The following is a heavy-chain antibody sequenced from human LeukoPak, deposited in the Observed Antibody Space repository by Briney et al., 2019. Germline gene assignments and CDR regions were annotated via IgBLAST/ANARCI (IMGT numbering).Heavy chain of an antibody. CDR1: GFTFSSYG. V-gene: IGHV3-33*01. J-gene: IGHJ4*02. Sequence: GSLRLSCAASGFTFSSYGMHWVRQAPGKGLEWVAVIWYDGSNKYYADSVKGRFTISRDNSKNTLYLQMNSLRAEDTAVYYCARPRAVAGPFDYWGQGTLVTVSS. D-gene: IGHD6-19*01. CDR2: IWYDGSNK. CDR3: ARPRAVAGPFDY.